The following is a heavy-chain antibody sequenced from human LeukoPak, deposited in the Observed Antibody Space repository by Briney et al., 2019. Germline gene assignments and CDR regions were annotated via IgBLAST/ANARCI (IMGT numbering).Heavy chain of an antibody. CDR3: ARETWGSGYYFDY. Sequence: PSETLSLTCTVSGGSISSSNWWSWVRQPPGKGLEWIGEIYHSGSTNYNPSLKSRVTISVDKSKNQFSLKLSSVTAADTAVYCCARETWGSGYYFDYWGQGTLVTVSS. CDR1: GGSISSSNW. V-gene: IGHV4-4*01. CDR2: IYHSGST. J-gene: IGHJ4*02. D-gene: IGHD3-10*01.